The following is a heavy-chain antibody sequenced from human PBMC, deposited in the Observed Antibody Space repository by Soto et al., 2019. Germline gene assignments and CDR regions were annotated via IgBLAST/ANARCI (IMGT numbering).Heavy chain of an antibody. D-gene: IGHD3-10*01. J-gene: IGHJ6*02. CDR1: GYTFTSYG. Sequence: RASVKVSCKASGYTFTSYGISWVRQAPGQGLEWMGWISAYNGNTNYAQKLQGRVTMTTDTSTSTAYMELRSLRSDDTAVYYCARGMVRGVVGYYYGMDVWGQGTTVTVSS. CDR2: ISAYNGNT. CDR3: ARGMVRGVVGYYYGMDV. V-gene: IGHV1-18*04.